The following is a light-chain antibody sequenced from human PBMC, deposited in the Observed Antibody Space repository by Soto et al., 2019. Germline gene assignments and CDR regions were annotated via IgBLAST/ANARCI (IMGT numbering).Light chain of an antibody. V-gene: IGLV2-23*01. J-gene: IGLJ1*01. Sequence: SALPPPVSGPGLLGLPSTICGTGANSDLSSYNLVSWFQQHPRKVPKVMIYEGTKRPSGVSDRFSGSKSDNTASLTISGLQAEDEGDYYCCSYAGDYMFVFGTGTKATVL. CDR2: EGT. CDR1: NSDLSSYNL. CDR3: CSYAGDYMFV.